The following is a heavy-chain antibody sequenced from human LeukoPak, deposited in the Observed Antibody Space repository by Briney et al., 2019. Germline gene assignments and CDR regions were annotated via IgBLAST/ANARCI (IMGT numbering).Heavy chain of an antibody. CDR3: ARRVVVAATPGYDALDI. Sequence: SKTLSLTCTVSGGSISSHYWSWIRQPPGKGLEWIGYIYYSGSTNYNPSLKSRVTISVDTSKNQFSLKRSSVTAADTAMYYCARRVVVAATPGYDALDIWGQGTMVTVSS. V-gene: IGHV4-59*11. D-gene: IGHD2-15*01. J-gene: IGHJ3*02. CDR2: IYYSGST. CDR1: GGSISSHY.